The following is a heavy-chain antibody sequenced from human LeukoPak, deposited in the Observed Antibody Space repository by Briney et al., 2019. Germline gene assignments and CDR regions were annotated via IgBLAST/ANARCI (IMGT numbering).Heavy chain of an antibody. J-gene: IGHJ4*02. Sequence: PGGSLRLSCSASGFTFSSYAMHWVRQAPGKGLEYVSAISSNGDNTYYADSVKGRFTISRDNSKNTLYLQMTSLRSEDMAVYYCVRSYSGSYFYPTHFAYWGQGTLVTVSS. CDR3: VRSYSGSYFYPTHFAY. V-gene: IGHV3-64D*09. D-gene: IGHD1-26*01. CDR2: ISSNGDNT. CDR1: GFTFSSYA.